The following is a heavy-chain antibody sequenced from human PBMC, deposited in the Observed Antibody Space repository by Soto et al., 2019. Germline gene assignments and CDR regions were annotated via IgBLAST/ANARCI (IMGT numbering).Heavy chain of an antibody. D-gene: IGHD6-13*01. CDR2: IYYSGIT. CDR3: ASRHSSTVFDY. V-gene: IGHV4-39*01. CDR1: GGSISSSNYY. Sequence: QLQLQESGPGLVKPSETLSLTCTVSGGSISSSNYYWGWIRQPPGKGLEWIGNIYYSGITYYNPSLKNRATKPVDTSKNQFSLKLSSVTAADTAVYYCASRHSSTVFDYWGQGTLVTVSS. J-gene: IGHJ4*02.